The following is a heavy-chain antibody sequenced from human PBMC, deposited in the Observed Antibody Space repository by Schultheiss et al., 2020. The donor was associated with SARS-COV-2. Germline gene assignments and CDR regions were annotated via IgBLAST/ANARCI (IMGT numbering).Heavy chain of an antibody. D-gene: IGHD6-13*01. Sequence: GGSLRLSCAASGFTFSSYSMNWVRQAPGKGLEWVSSISSSSSYIYYADSVKGRFTISRDNSKNTLYLQMSSLRAEDTAVYYCATSPSAAAGWGGGQGTLVTVSS. CDR2: ISSSSSYI. CDR3: ATSPSAAAGWG. CDR1: GFTFSSYS. V-gene: IGHV3-21*01. J-gene: IGHJ4*02.